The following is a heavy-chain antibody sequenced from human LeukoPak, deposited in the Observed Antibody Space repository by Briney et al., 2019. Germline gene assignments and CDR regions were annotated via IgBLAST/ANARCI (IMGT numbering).Heavy chain of an antibody. D-gene: IGHD3-10*01. J-gene: IGHJ5*02. V-gene: IGHV4-4*07. CDR1: GGSISSYY. CDR3: ARDPVTGNWFDP. Sequence: PSETLSPTCTVSGGSISSYYWSWIRQPAGKGLEWIGRIYTSGSTNYNPSLKSRVTISVDKSKNQFSLKLSSVTAADTAVYYCARDPVTGNWFDPWGQGTLVTVSS. CDR2: IYTSGST.